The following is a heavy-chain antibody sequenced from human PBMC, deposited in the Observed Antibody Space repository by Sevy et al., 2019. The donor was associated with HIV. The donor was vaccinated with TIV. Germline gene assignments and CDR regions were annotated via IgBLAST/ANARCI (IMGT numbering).Heavy chain of an antibody. CDR3: AKDHYDYRTGYYGYYGMDV. Sequence: GGSLRLSCAASGFRFSDYGMHWVRQAPGKGLEWVSLIRFDGSMKYIADSVKGRFTISRDKAKDTLYLQMNSLRPEDTAVYDCAKDHYDYRTGYYGYYGMDVWGQGTTVTVSS. J-gene: IGHJ6*02. V-gene: IGHV3-30*02. CDR2: IRFDGSMK. CDR1: GFRFSDYG. D-gene: IGHD3-3*01.